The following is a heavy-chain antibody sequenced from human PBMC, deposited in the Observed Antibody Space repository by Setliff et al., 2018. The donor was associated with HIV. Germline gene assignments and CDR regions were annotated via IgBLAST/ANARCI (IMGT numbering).Heavy chain of an antibody. CDR1: GFSFSSYV. CDR2: IATNGGGT. J-gene: IGHJ4*02. CDR3: AIPFMTNGDYIFDY. V-gene: IGHV3-64*02. Sequence: GGSLRLSCAGSGFSFSSYVTHWVRLAPGRGLEDVSGIATNGGGTYYADSVKGRFTISRDNSENTVYLQMGSLRAEDMAVYYCAIPFMTNGDYIFDYWGQGTLVTVSS. D-gene: IGHD4-17*01.